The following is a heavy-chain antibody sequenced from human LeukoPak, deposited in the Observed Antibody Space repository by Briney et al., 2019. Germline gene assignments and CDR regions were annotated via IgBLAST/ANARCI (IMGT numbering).Heavy chain of an antibody. CDR3: ARESPLLHDAFDI. V-gene: IGHV1-46*01. Sequence: ASVKVSCKASGYTFTSYYMHWVRQAPGQGLEWMGIINPSGGSTSYAQKFQGRVTMTRDTSTSTVYMELSSLRAEDTAVYYCARESPLLHDAFDIWGQGTMVTVSS. J-gene: IGHJ3*02. CDR2: INPSGGST. D-gene: IGHD2-15*01. CDR1: GYTFTSYY.